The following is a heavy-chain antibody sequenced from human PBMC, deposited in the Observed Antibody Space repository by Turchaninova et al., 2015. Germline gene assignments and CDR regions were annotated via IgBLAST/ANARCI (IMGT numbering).Heavy chain of an antibody. CDR2: IYYSGTT. CDR3: ARMLEDDI. V-gene: IGHV4-39*01. D-gene: IGHD1-1*01. CDR1: GGPISSYPRY. Sequence: QVQVRESGPGLVKPSATLSLPCPISGGPISSYPRYWGWIRQPPGTGLEWIASIYYSGTTYYNPSLKSRVTISVDTSKNQFSLKLNSVTAADTAVYYCARMLEDDIWGQGTMVTVSS. J-gene: IGHJ3*02.